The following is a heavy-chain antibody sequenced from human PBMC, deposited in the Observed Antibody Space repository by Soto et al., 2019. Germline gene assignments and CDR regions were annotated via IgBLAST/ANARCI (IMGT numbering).Heavy chain of an antibody. J-gene: IGHJ6*03. Sequence: QLQLEESGPGLVKPSETLSLTCTVSGGSISSSSYYWGWIRQSPGKGLEWIGSFYYSGSTYYSPSLRSPGAISGDTSKKQISLRLSSVTATDTAVYYCARISVASRYMDVWGKGATVTVSS. CDR3: ARISVASRYMDV. V-gene: IGHV4-39*01. D-gene: IGHD5-12*01. CDR1: GGSISSSSYY. CDR2: FYYSGST.